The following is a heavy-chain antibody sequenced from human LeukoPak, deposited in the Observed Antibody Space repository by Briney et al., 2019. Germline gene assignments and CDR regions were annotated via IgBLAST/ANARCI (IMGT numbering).Heavy chain of an antibody. CDR3: AVTAGSFDY. Sequence: ASVKDSSKASGYTFTSYGISWVRQAPGQALEWMGWISGYNGNTNYAQKLQGRVTMTTDTSTSTAYMELRSLRSDDTAVYYCAVTAGSFDYCGQGTLVTVSS. J-gene: IGHJ4*02. V-gene: IGHV1-18*01. CDR2: ISGYNGNT. D-gene: IGHD1-1*01. CDR1: GYTFTSYG.